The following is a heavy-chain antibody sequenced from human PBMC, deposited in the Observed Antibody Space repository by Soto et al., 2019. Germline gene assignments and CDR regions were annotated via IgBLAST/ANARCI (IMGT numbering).Heavy chain of an antibody. CDR3: ARGIRVTQMYYYYGMDV. CDR2: IITSGSTI. J-gene: IGHJ6*02. V-gene: IGHV3-48*03. Sequence: PGGPLRLSSADSGFTFSSYETNWVRQAPGKGLEWVSYIITSGSTIYYQDSGKGRFTTSRDNAKNSLYLQMNSLRAEDTAVYYCARGIRVTQMYYYYGMDVWGQGTTVTVSS. CDR1: GFTFSSYE.